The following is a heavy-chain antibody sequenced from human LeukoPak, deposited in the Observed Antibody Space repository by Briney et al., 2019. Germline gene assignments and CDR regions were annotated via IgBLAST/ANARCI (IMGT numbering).Heavy chain of an antibody. CDR3: ARDESGDNDAFDI. J-gene: IGHJ3*02. CDR2: ISGSSNYI. D-gene: IGHD2-21*01. CDR1: GFTFSDYT. Sequence: GGSLRLSCAASGFTFSDYTMNWVRLAPGKGLEWVSSISGSSNYIYYADSVKGRFTISRGNAKNSPYLQMSSLRVEDTAVYYCARDESGDNDAFDIWGQGTTVTVSS. V-gene: IGHV3-21*01.